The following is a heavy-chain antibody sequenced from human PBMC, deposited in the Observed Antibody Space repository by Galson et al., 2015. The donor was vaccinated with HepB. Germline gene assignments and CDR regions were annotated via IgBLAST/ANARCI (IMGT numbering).Heavy chain of an antibody. CDR2: INSANGNT. J-gene: IGHJ6*02. V-gene: IGHV1-3*01. CDR1: GYTFTTYA. Sequence: SVKVSCKASGYTFTTYAIHWVRQAPGQGLEWMGLINSANGNTKYSERFQGRVSVTRDTSASIAYMELSSLSSEDTAVYYCAKPLSVDYYSGLDVWGQGTTVTVSS. CDR3: AKPLSVDYYSGLDV.